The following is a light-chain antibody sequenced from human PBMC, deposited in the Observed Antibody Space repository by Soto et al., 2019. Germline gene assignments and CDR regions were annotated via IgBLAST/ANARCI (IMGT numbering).Light chain of an antibody. CDR2: DVN. V-gene: IGLV2-14*03. J-gene: IGLJ2*01. Sequence: QSVLTQPASVSGSPGQSIAISCTGTSSDIGGYNYVSWYQHHPGKAPKFIIYDVNTRPSGVSDRFSGSKSGNTASLTISGLQTEDEADYYCSSYTPTSTRVVFGGGTKLTVL. CDR3: SSYTPTSTRVV. CDR1: SSDIGGYNY.